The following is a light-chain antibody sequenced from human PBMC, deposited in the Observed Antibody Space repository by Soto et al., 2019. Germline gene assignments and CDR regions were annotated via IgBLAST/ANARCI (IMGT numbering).Light chain of an antibody. CDR2: DAS. Sequence: EIVLTQSPATLSLSPGERATLSCGTSQSVDSAYLAWYQQKPGLAPSLLIYDASSRATGIPDRFRGYGSRTDFTLTITRLEPEDFAVYYCQHYGSSPTLGQGTKVDIK. V-gene: IGKV3D-20*01. J-gene: IGKJ1*01. CDR1: QSVDSAY. CDR3: QHYGSSPT.